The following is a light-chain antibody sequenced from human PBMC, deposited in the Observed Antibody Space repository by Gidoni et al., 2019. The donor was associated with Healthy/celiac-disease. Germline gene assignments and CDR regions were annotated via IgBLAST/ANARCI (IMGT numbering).Light chain of an antibody. Sequence: DIQMTQSPSSLSASVGDRVTITCRASQSISSYLNWYRQKPGKAPKLLIYAASSLQSEVPARFSGSGSGTDFTLTISSLQPEDFATYYCQQSYSTPTFGGGTKVKIK. CDR2: AAS. V-gene: IGKV1-39*01. CDR3: QQSYSTPT. J-gene: IGKJ4*01. CDR1: QSISSY.